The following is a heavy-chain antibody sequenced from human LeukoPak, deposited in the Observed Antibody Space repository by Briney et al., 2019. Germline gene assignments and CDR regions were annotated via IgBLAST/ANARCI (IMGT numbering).Heavy chain of an antibody. Sequence: GRSLRLSCAASGFTFSSYGMHWVRQAPGKGLEWVAVISYDGSNKYYADSVKGRFTISRDNSKNRLYLQMDSLRAEDTAVYYCAKDPTHRSAQWLVGSYFDYWGQGSLVTVSS. V-gene: IGHV3-30*18. D-gene: IGHD6-19*01. CDR2: ISYDGSNK. J-gene: IGHJ4*02. CDR3: AKDPTHRSAQWLVGSYFDY. CDR1: GFTFSSYG.